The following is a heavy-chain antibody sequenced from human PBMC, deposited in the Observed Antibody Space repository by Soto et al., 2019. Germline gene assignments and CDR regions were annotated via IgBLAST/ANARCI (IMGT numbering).Heavy chain of an antibody. J-gene: IGHJ6*02. CDR2: ISYDGSNK. Sequence: GGSLRLSCAASGFTFSSYGMHWVRQAPGKGLEWVAVISYDGSNKYYADSVKGRFTICRDNSKNTLYLQMNSLRAEDTAVYYCAKARAVGGMDVWGQGTTVTVSS. V-gene: IGHV3-30*18. D-gene: IGHD3-16*01. CDR3: AKARAVGGMDV. CDR1: GFTFSSYG.